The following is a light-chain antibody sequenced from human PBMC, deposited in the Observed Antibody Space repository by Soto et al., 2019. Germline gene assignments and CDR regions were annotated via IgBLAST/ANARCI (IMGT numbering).Light chain of an antibody. J-gene: IGLJ2*01. CDR2: EGS. CDR3: CSYAGRSTVV. V-gene: IGLV2-23*01. Sequence: QSALTQPASVSGSPGQSITISCTGTSSDVGSYNLVSWYQQHPGKDPKLMIYEGSKRPSGVSNRFSGSKSGNTASLTISGLQAYDEAYYYCCSYAGRSTVVFGGGTKLTAL. CDR1: SSDVGSYNL.